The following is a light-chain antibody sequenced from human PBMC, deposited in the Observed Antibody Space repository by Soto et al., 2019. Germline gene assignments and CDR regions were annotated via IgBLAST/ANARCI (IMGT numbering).Light chain of an antibody. CDR3: QQFSDWPRS. V-gene: IGKV3-15*01. CDR1: QSVGSN. CDR2: GAS. J-gene: IGKJ2*01. Sequence: EIVMTQSPGTLSLSPGERATLSCRASQSVGSNLAWYQQKPGQAPRLLIYGASTRASGIPARFSGSGSGTEFTLTISSLQSEDFAVYSCQQFSDWPRSFGLGTKLEI.